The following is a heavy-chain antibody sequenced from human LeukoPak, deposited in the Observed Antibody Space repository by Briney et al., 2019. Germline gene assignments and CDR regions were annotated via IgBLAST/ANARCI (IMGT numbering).Heavy chain of an antibody. V-gene: IGHV4-4*07. D-gene: IGHD3-10*01. CDR2: IYTSGST. CDR3: ARSDGGSGSYYRFDY. CDR1: GGSISSYY. Sequence: SGTLSLTCTVSGGSISSYYWSWIRQPAGKGLEWIGRIYTSGSTNYNPSLKSRVTMSVDTSKNQFSLKLSSVTAADTAVYYCARSDGGSGSYYRFDYWGQGTLVTVSS. J-gene: IGHJ4*02.